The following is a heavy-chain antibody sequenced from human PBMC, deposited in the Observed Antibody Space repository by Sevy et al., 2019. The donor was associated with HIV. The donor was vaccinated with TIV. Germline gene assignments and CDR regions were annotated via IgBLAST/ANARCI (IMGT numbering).Heavy chain of an antibody. V-gene: IGHV3-21*01. Sequence: GGSLRLSCAASGFTFSSYSMNWVRQAPGKGLEWVSSISSSSSYIYYADSVKGRFTISRDNAKNSLYLQMNSLRAEDTAVYYWARRSCSSTSCSFDYWGQGTLVTVSS. CDR2: ISSSSSYI. D-gene: IGHD2-2*01. CDR3: ARRSCSSTSCSFDY. CDR1: GFTFSSYS. J-gene: IGHJ4*02.